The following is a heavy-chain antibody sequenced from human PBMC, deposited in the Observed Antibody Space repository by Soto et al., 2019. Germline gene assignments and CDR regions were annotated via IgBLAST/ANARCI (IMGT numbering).Heavy chain of an antibody. CDR1: GFTFSSYG. V-gene: IGHV3-33*01. CDR3: AREVWGYYYGMDV. CDR2: IWYDGSNK. J-gene: IGHJ6*02. D-gene: IGHD3-16*01. Sequence: QVQLVESGGGVVQPGRSLRLSCAASGFTFSSYGMHWVRQAPGKGLEWVAVIWYDGSNKYYADSVKGQFTISRDNSKNTLYLQMNSLSAEDTAVYYCAREVWGYYYGMDVWGQGTTVTVSS.